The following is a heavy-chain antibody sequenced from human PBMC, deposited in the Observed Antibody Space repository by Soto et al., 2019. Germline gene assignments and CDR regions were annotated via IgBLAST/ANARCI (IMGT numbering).Heavy chain of an antibody. V-gene: IGHV4-30-4*02. D-gene: IGHD4-17*01. CDR2: MHDSGNT. Sequence: TLSLGCTFFCGSVTVGDYLWSLIRQGPGKGLEWIGYMHDSGNTYYNPSLKSRCTLSLDTSKNQFYIKAKSMPEADTAVYFCARARGWDAGDYASILDSWAQGNLVTV. J-gene: IGHJ4*02. CDR3: ARARGWDAGDYASILDS. CDR1: CGSVTVGDYL.